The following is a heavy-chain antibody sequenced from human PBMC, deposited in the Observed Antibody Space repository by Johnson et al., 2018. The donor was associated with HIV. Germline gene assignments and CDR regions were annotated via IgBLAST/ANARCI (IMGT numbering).Heavy chain of an antibody. D-gene: IGHD6-19*01. Sequence: QVQLVESGGGVVQPGGSLRLSCAASGFTFSSYGMHWVRQAPGKGLAWVAFIRYDGSNNYYADSVKGRFTISRDNSKNTLYLQMNSLGAEDTAVYYCAKELGIPSGWYRGAFDIWGQGTMVTVSS. CDR2: IRYDGSNN. V-gene: IGHV3-30*02. CDR1: GFTFSSYG. J-gene: IGHJ3*02. CDR3: AKELGIPSGWYRGAFDI.